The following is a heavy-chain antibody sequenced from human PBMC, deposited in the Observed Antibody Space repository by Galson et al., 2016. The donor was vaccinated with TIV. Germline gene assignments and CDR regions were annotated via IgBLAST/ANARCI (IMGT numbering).Heavy chain of an antibody. CDR2: INAGNGNT. D-gene: IGHD2-21*01. CDR1: GYTFRIYA. CDR3: ARPPYCGGDCYKYDS. Sequence: SVKVSCKASGYTFRIYAMHWVRQAPGQRLEWMGCINAGNGNTKYSQKFQGRVTITRDTSATTVYMDLSSLTSEDTAVYYCARPPYCGGDCYKYDSWGQGTLVTVSS. J-gene: IGHJ4*02. V-gene: IGHV1-3*01.